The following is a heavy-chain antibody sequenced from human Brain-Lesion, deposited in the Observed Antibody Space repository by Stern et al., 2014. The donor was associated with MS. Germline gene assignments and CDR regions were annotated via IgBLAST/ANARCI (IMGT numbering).Heavy chain of an antibody. D-gene: IGHD4-11*01. CDR1: GGSINSGDYH. J-gene: IGHJ4*02. V-gene: IGHV4-30-4*01. Sequence: VQLVESGPGLVKPSQTLSLTCTVSGGSINSGDYHWTWIRQPPGKGPEWKGFITYSGTTYYKPSLQRRLTISVDTSKNQFSLKLRSVTAGDTAVYYCARSTVSAEYYFDYWGQGTLVTVSS. CDR2: ITYSGTT. CDR3: ARSTVSAEYYFDY.